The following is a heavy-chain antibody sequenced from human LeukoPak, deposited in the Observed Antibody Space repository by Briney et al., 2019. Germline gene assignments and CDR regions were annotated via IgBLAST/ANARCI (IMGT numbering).Heavy chain of an antibody. V-gene: IGHV4-39*01. CDR2: IYYNGGT. CDR3: ARRIVAAGNDAFDI. D-gene: IGHD6-13*01. Sequence: SETLSLTCTVSGGSISSSTYYWGWIRQPPGKGLEWIGSIYYNGGTYYNPSLKGRVTISVDTSKNQFSLKLSSVTAADTAIYYCARRIVAAGNDAFDIWGQGTMVTV. CDR1: GGSISSSTYY. J-gene: IGHJ3*02.